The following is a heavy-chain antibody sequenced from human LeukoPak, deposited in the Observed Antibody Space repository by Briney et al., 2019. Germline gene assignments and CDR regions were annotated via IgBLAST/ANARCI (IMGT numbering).Heavy chain of an antibody. CDR2: IFYTGNT. CDR1: GGSISSNF. D-gene: IGHD2-15*01. CDR3: ARVSGSSGGFSLDY. J-gene: IGHJ4*02. Sequence: SETLSLTGTVSGGSISSNFWTWIRQPPGKGLEWIGYIFYTGNTNYNPSLKSRVTISVDTSKKQFSLNLRSTTTADTAIYYCARVSGSSGGFSLDYWGQGTLVTVSS. V-gene: IGHV4-59*01.